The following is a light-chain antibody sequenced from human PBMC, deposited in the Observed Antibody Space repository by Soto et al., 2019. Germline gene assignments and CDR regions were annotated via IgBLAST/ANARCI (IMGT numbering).Light chain of an antibody. Sequence: EIVMTQSPATLSVSPGERATLSCRASQSVNNNLAWYQQKPGQAPRLLIYGASTRDTGIPARFSGSGSGTEFTLTISSLQSEDFAVYYCQQYNTWSPLTFGGGTNVETK. CDR3: QQYNTWSPLT. CDR2: GAS. CDR1: QSVNNN. J-gene: IGKJ4*01. V-gene: IGKV3-15*01.